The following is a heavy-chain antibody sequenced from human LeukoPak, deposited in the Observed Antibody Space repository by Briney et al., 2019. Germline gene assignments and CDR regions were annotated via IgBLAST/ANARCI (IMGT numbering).Heavy chain of an antibody. CDR2: IYYSGST. V-gene: IGHV4-59*11. CDR1: GGSISSHY. CDR3: ARTNYYDSSGYRYYYYYYMDV. J-gene: IGHJ6*03. D-gene: IGHD3-22*01. Sequence: SETLSLTCTVSGGSISSHYWSWIRQPPGKGLEWIGYIYYSGSTNYNPSLKRRVTISVDTSKNQFSLKLSSVTAADTAVYYCARTNYYDSSGYRYYYYYYMDVWGKGTTVPVS.